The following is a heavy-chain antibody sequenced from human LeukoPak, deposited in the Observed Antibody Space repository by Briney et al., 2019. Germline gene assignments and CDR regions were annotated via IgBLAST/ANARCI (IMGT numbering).Heavy chain of an antibody. J-gene: IGHJ1*01. CDR2: ISGSGVST. D-gene: IGHD6-13*01. CDR1: GFRFSSYA. V-gene: IGHV3-23*01. Sequence: GGSLRLSCAASGFRFSSYAMSWVRQAPGKGLEWVSAISGSGVSTYYADSVKGRFTVSRDNSKNTLYLQMSSLRAEDTAVYYCAKVQDGSSWYEYFQHWGQGTLVTVSS. CDR3: AKVQDGSSWYEYFQH.